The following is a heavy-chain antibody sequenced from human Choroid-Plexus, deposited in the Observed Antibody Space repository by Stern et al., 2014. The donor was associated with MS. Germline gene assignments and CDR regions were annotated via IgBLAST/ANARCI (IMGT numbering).Heavy chain of an antibody. D-gene: IGHD2/OR15-2a*01. CDR2: VSYDGSNK. V-gene: IGHV3-30*18. Sequence: VQLVESGGGVVPPGRPLGLSCVASGFTFGSCALHWVRQAPGQGLEWVAGVSYDGSNKYYADSVKGRFTISRDNSQNTLYMQMSSLRPEDTAVYYCAKDRQYLTYFFDHWGQGSLVTVSS. CDR1: GFTFGSCA. J-gene: IGHJ5*02. CDR3: AKDRQYLTYFFDH.